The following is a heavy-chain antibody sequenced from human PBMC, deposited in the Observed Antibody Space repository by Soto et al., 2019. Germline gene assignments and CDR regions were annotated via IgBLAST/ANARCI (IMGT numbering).Heavy chain of an antibody. V-gene: IGHV4-39*01. CDR2: IYYSGST. CDR3: ASNLKLSSGWYTDD. J-gene: IGHJ4*02. D-gene: IGHD6-19*01. CDR1: GGSISSSSYY. Sequence: PSETLSLTCTVSGGSISSSSYYWGWIRQPPGKGLEWIGSIYYSGSTYYNPSLKSRVTISVDTSKNQFSLKLSSVTAADTAVYYCASNLKLSSGWYTDDWGQGTLVTVSS.